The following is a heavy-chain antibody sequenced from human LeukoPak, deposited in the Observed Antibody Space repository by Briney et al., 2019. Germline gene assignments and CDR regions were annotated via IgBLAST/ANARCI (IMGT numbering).Heavy chain of an antibody. CDR3: TREGTIVVGDAFDI. CDR2: IKQDGSEE. D-gene: IGHD2-2*01. V-gene: IGHV3-7*01. Sequence: GGSLRLSCAASGFTFNSYWMSWVRQPPGKGLEWVANIKQDGSEEYYVDSVKGRFTISRDNAKNSLILQMNSLRAEDTAVYYCTREGTIVVGDAFDIWGQGTMVTVSS. J-gene: IGHJ3*02. CDR1: GFTFNSYW.